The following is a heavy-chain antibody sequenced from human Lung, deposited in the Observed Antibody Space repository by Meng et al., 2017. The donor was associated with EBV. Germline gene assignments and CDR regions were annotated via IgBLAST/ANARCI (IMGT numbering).Heavy chain of an antibody. CDR3: ARPQWFRELQD. CDR1: GVSISSSNW. V-gene: IGHV4-4*02. Sequence: QVQRQGSGPGVVKPSGTVSLTCGVSGVSISSSNWWTWVRQPPGKGLEWIGEIYHSGIINYNPSLKSRVIISMDKSKNEFFVNLTSVTAADTAVYYCARPQWFRELQDWGQGILVTVSS. CDR2: IYHSGII. J-gene: IGHJ4*02. D-gene: IGHD3-10*01.